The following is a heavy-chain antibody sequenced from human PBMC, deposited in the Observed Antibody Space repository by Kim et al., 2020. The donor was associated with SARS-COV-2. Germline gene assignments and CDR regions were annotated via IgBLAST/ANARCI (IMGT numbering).Heavy chain of an antibody. J-gene: IGHJ4*02. V-gene: IGHV4-39*07. Sequence: SETLSLTCTVSGGSISSSSYYWGWIRQPPGKGLEWIGSIYYSGSTYYNPSLKSRVTISVDTSKNQFSLKLSSVTAADTAVYYCARRGLSYEFDYWGQGTLVTVSS. CDR1: GGSISSSSYY. D-gene: IGHD3-10*01. CDR3: ARRGLSYEFDY. CDR2: IYYSGST.